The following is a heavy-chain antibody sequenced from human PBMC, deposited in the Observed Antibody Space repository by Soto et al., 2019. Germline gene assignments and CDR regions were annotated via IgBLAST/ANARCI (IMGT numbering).Heavy chain of an antibody. J-gene: IGHJ4*02. CDR2: ISGSGGST. CDR3: AKEPTRSGFGELSRPPYD. V-gene: IGHV3-23*01. D-gene: IGHD3-16*02. CDR1: GFTFSSYA. Sequence: EVQLLESGGGLVQPGGSLRLSCAASGFTFSSYAMSWVRQAPGKGLEWVSAISGSGGSTYYADSVKGRFTISRDNSKHTLYLQMNSRRAEDTSVYYCAKEPTRSGFGELSRPPYDWGQGTLVTVSS.